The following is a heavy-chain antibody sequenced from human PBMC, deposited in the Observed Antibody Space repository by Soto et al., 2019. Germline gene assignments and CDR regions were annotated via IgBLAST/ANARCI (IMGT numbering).Heavy chain of an antibody. D-gene: IGHD3-3*01. J-gene: IGHJ4*02. Sequence: ASVKVSCKASGYTFTSYGISWVRQAPGQGLEWMGWISAYNGNTNYAQKFQGRVTITADESTSTAYMELSSLRSEDTAVYYCASRNSISNFDYWGQGTLVTVSS. CDR3: ASRNSISNFDY. CDR2: ISAYNGNT. V-gene: IGHV1-18*01. CDR1: GYTFTSYG.